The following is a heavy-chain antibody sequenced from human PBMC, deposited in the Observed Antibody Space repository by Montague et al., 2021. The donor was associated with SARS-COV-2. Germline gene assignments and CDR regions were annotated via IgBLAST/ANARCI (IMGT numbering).Heavy chain of an antibody. V-gene: IGHV4-39*07. D-gene: IGHD2-2*01. CDR2: IYYSGST. Sequence: SETLSLTSTVAGGSISSSSYDWGWIRQPPGKGLEWIGSIYYSGSTYYXPSLKSRVTISVDTSKNQFSLKLSSVTAADTAVYCCARDGEVVGNWFDPWGQGTLVTVSS. J-gene: IGHJ5*02. CDR3: ARDGEVVGNWFDP. CDR1: GGSISSSSYD.